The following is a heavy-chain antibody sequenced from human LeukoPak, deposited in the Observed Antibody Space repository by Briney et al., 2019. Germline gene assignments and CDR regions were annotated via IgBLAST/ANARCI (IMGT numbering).Heavy chain of an antibody. J-gene: IGHJ4*02. V-gene: IGHV1-18*01. CDR3: ARDPEGVTPLDY. D-gene: IGHD3-10*01. CDR1: GYIFTSYG. Sequence: GASVKVSCEASGYIFTSYGFAWVRQAPGQGLEWMGWISALSGNTNYAQKFQGRVTMTTDTSTSTAYMELRSLTSDDTAMYYCARDPEGVTPLDYWGQGTLVTVSS. CDR2: ISALSGNT.